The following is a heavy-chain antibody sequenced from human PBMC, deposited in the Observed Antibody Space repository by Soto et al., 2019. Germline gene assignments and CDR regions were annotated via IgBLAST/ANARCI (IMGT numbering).Heavy chain of an antibody. CDR2: ISSSSSYI. V-gene: IGHV3-21*01. D-gene: IGHD6-6*01. Sequence: EVQLVESGGGLVKPGGSLRLSCAASGFTFSSYSMNWVRQAPGKGLEWVSSISSSSSYIYYADSVKGRFTISRDNAKNSLYLQMNSLRAEDTAVYYCARVGGQLVPGFDSWGQGTLVTVSS. CDR1: GFTFSSYS. CDR3: ARVGGQLVPGFDS. J-gene: IGHJ4*02.